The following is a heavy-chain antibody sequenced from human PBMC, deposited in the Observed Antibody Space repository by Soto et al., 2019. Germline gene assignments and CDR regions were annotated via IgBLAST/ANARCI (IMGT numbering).Heavy chain of an antibody. CDR2: INAGNGNT. V-gene: IGHV1-3*01. Sequence: ASVKVSCKASGYTFTSYAMHWVRQAPGQRLEWMGWINAGNGNTKYSQKFQGRVTITRDTSASTAYMELSSLRSEDTAVYYCARSRLTRQLVDYWGQGTLVTVPS. CDR1: GYTFTSYA. D-gene: IGHD6-6*01. J-gene: IGHJ4*02. CDR3: ARSRLTRQLVDY.